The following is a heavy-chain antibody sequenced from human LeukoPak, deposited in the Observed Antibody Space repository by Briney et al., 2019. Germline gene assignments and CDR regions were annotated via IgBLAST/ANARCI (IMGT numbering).Heavy chain of an antibody. CDR3: ATIKRGSIFGYFDF. CDR1: GVSISSHF. D-gene: IGHD5-18*01. CDR2: MFDSENT. Sequence: MPSETLSLTCTVSGVSISSHFWSWIRQPPGKGLEWIAYMFDSENTKDNPSLKSRITLSADTPKNQFSLRLNSVTAADTAVYYCATIKRGSIFGYFDFWGQGILVTVSS. J-gene: IGHJ4*02. V-gene: IGHV4-59*11.